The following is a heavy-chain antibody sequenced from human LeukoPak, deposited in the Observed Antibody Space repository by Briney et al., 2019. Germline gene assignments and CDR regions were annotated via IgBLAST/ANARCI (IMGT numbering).Heavy chain of an antibody. CDR1: GFTFSRDG. V-gene: IGHV3-30*18. CDR2: ITNDGSTK. D-gene: IGHD2-2*01. Sequence: GGSLRLSCAASGFTFSRDGMHWVREAPRKGGERVWLITNDGSTKYFADTVKGGFTISRDNSKNTLYLQMNSLRAEDTAVYYWGNGGGDQLLNDGYWGQGTLVTVSS. J-gene: IGHJ4*02. CDR3: GNGGGDQLLNDGY.